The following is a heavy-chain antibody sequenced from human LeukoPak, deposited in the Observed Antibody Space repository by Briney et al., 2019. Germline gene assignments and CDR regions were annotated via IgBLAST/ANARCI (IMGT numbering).Heavy chain of an antibody. CDR3: ARAVTSTEGY. Sequence: GGSLRLSCAASGFVFSSYWMTWVRQAPGKGLEWVASINEGGSRRYYVDSVKGGFTISRDNAQKSLYLEMDSLRADDTAVYYCARAVTSTEGYWGQGTLVTVSS. J-gene: IGHJ4*02. D-gene: IGHD4-17*01. CDR2: INEGGSRR. CDR1: GFVFSSYW. V-gene: IGHV3-7*03.